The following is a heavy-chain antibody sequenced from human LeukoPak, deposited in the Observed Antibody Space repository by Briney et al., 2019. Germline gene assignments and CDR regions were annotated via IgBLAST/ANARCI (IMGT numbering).Heavy chain of an antibody. V-gene: IGHV4-39*01. CDR3: ADGPWYGSASG. CDR2: IYYSAST. CDR1: GVSISSSSYY. D-gene: IGHD3-10*01. J-gene: IGHJ4*02. Sequence: SETLSLTCTVSGVSISSSSYYWGWIRQPPGKGLEWIGSIYYSASTYYNPSLKSRVTISVDTSKNQFSLKLSSVTAADTAVYYCADGPWYGSASGWGQGTLVTVSS.